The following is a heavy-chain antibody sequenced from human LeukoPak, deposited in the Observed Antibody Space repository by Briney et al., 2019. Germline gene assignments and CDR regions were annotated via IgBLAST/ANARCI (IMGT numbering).Heavy chain of an antibody. V-gene: IGHV4-59*01. CDR3: ARLYQQSKWKYYYYYMDV. CDR2: VFDSGST. CDR1: GASFSTNY. D-gene: IGHD1-1*01. Sequence: SETLSLTCSVSGASFSTNYWSWIRQPPGRGLEWIGYVFDSGSTNYNPSLKSRVTISIDTSTKQFSLRLSSVTAADTAVYYCARLYQQSKWKYYYYYMDVWGKGTAVTVSS. J-gene: IGHJ6*03.